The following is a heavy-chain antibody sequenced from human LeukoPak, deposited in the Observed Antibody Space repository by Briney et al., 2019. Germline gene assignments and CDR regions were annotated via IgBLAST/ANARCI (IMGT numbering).Heavy chain of an antibody. CDR2: IWYDGSNK. V-gene: IGHV3-33*06. D-gene: IGHD3-22*01. CDR3: AKVGVIYDSSGYLDY. Sequence: GGSLRLSCAASGFTFSSYGMHWVRQAPGKGLEWVAVIWYDGSNKYYADSVKGRFTISRDNSKNTLYLQMNRLRAEDTAVYYCAKVGVIYDSSGYLDYWGQGTLVTVSS. CDR1: GFTFSSYG. J-gene: IGHJ4*02.